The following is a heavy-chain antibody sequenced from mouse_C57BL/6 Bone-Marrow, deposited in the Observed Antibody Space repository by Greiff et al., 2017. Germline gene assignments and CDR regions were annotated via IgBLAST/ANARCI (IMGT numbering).Heavy chain of an antibody. D-gene: IGHD2-1*01. CDR2: IYPGDGDT. Sequence: QVQLQQSGAELVKPGASVKISCKASGYAFSSYWMNWVKQRPGKGLEWIGQIYPGDGDTNYNGQFKGKDTLTADKSSSTAYMQLSRLTSEDSAVYFCARGAPFYYGNPCAYWGQGTLVTVSA. J-gene: IGHJ3*01. V-gene: IGHV1-80*01. CDR3: ARGAPFYYGNPCAY. CDR1: GYAFSSYW.